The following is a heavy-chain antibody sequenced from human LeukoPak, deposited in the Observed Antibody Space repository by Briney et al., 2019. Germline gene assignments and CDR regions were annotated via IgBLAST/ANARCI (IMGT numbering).Heavy chain of an antibody. CDR2: IIQDGSEE. V-gene: IGHV3-7*01. CDR3: ARDWRQDNAFDL. J-gene: IGHJ3*01. CDR1: EFTFSGHQ. Sequence: PGGSLRLSCAASEFTFSGHQMSWVRQAPRKGPEWVAKIIQDGSEEYYLDSVKGRFIISRDNGKNSLYLEMNSLRVEDTAVYYCARDWRQDNAFDLWGRGTMVTVSS. D-gene: IGHD2-15*01.